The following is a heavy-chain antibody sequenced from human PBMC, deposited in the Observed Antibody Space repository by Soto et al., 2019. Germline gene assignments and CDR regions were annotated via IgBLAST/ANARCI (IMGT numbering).Heavy chain of an antibody. Sequence: QVQLVQSGAEVKKPGSSVKVSCKASGGTFSSYTISWVRQAPGQGLEWMGRIIPILGIANYAQKFQGRVTINSDKSTSTAYMELSSLRSEDTAVYYCARDTLYCSGGSCYSGAFDIWGPGTMVTVSS. V-gene: IGHV1-69*08. CDR3: ARDTLYCSGGSCYSGAFDI. CDR1: GGTFSSYT. D-gene: IGHD2-15*01. J-gene: IGHJ3*02. CDR2: IIPILGIA.